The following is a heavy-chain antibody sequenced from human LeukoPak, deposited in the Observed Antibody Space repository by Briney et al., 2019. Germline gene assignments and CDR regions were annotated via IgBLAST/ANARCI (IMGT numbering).Heavy chain of an antibody. CDR1: GFPFSSYA. J-gene: IGHJ6*02. CDR3: VRGYSFGQYGMDV. V-gene: IGHV3-64D*09. CDR2: ISDSGGSN. D-gene: IGHD2-15*01. Sequence: PGGSLRLSCSASGFPFSSYAMHWVRQAPGKGLEYVSAISDSGGSNYYGDSMKGRFTISRDNSKNTLYLQMSSLRAEDTAVYFCVRGYSFGQYGMDVWGQGTTVTVSS.